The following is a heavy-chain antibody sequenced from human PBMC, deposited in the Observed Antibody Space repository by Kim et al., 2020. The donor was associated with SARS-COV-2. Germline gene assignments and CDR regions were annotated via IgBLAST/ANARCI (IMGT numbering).Heavy chain of an antibody. Sequence: GGSLRLSCAASGFTFSSYGMHWVRQAPGKGLEWVAVISYDGSNKYYADSVKGRFTISRDNSKNTLYLQMNSLRAEDTAVYYCAKAKSSGWGALIWGQGTMVTVSS. CDR1: GFTFSSYG. V-gene: IGHV3-30*18. D-gene: IGHD6-19*01. CDR3: AKAKSSGWGALI. CDR2: ISYDGSNK. J-gene: IGHJ3*02.